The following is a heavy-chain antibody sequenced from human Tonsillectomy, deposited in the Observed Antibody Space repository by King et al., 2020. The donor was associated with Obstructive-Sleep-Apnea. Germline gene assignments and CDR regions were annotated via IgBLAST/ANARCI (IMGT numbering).Heavy chain of an antibody. Sequence: VQLPQWGAGLLKPSETLSLTCAVYGGSFSGYYWSWIRQPPGKGLEWIGEINHSGSTNYNPSLKSRVTISVDTSKNQFSLKLSSVTAADTAVYYCACLWSLDYWGQGTLVTVSS. D-gene: IGHD3-10*01. CDR1: GGSFSGYY. J-gene: IGHJ4*02. CDR3: ACLWSLDY. CDR2: INHSGST. V-gene: IGHV4-34*01.